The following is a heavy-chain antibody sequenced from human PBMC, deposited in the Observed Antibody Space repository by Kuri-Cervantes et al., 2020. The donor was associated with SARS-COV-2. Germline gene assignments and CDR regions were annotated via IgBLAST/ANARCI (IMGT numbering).Heavy chain of an antibody. V-gene: IGHV1-8*02. D-gene: IGHD3-22*01. J-gene: IGHJ4*02. CDR1: GYTFTSYD. Sequence: ASVKVSCKASGYTFTSYDINWVRQATGQGLEWMGWVNPNSGNTGYAQKFQGRVTMTRNTSISTAYMELSRLRSDDTAVYYCARDPREYYYDSSGTIRTGESYFDYWGQGTLVTVSS. CDR3: ARDPREYYYDSSGTIRTGESYFDY. CDR2: VNPNSGNT.